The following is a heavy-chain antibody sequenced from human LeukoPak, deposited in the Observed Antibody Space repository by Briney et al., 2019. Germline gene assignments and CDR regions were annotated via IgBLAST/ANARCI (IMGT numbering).Heavy chain of an antibody. Sequence: GSSVKVSCKASGGTFSSYTISWVRQAPGQGLEWMGRIIPILGIANYAQKFQGRVTITADKSTSTAYMELSSLRSEDTAVYYCARGGYYYDSSGYYPFDYWGQGTLSPSPQ. CDR1: GGTFSSYT. J-gene: IGHJ4*02. D-gene: IGHD3-22*01. V-gene: IGHV1-69*02. CDR3: ARGGYYYDSSGYYPFDY. CDR2: IIPILGIA.